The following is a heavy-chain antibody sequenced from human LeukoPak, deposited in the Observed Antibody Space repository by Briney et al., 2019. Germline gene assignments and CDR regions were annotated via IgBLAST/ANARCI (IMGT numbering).Heavy chain of an antibody. Sequence: ASVKVSCKASGYTFTSYGISWVRQAPGQGLEWMGWISAYNGNTSYAQKLQGRVTMTTDTSTSTAYMELRSLRSDDTAVYYCARVGMATISGDFDYWGQGTLVTVSS. J-gene: IGHJ4*02. CDR3: ARVGMATISGDFDY. D-gene: IGHD5-24*01. CDR1: GYTFTSYG. CDR2: ISAYNGNT. V-gene: IGHV1-18*01.